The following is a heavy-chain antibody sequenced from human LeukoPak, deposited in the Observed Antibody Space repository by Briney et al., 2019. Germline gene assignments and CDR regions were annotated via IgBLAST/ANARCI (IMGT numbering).Heavy chain of an antibody. D-gene: IGHD3-3*01. J-gene: IGHJ4*02. CDR3: ARVGVKSIKASVDY. V-gene: IGHV3-23*01. Sequence: GGSLRLSCAASGFTLSSYAMSWVRQAPGKGLEWVSAISVSGNTYHADSVKGRFTISRDNSKNTLDLQMNSLRVDDTAMYYCARVGVKSIKASVDYWGQGTLVTVSS. CDR1: GFTLSSYA. CDR2: ISVSGNT.